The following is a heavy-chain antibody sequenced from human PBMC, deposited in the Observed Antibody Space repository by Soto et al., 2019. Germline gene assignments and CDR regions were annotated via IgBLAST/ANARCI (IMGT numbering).Heavy chain of an antibody. J-gene: IGHJ5*02. CDR3: ARDQSSGWFDP. D-gene: IGHD6-25*01. V-gene: IGHV1-46*01. CDR2: INPSGGST. CDR1: GYTFTSYY. Sequence: QVQLVQSGAEVKKPGASVKVSCKASGYTFTSYYMHWVRQAPGQGLEWMGIINPSGGSTSYAQKFQGRVNMTRDTATSTVYLELSSLRSADTAVYYCARDQSSGWFDPWGQGTLVTVSS.